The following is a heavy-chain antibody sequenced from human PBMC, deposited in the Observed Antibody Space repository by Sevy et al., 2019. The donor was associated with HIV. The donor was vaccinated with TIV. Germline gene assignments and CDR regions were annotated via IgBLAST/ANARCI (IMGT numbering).Heavy chain of an antibody. Sequence: SEILSLTCNVSGDSISDYYWSWIRQSPWKGLEWIGYISHSGSTNHNPSLKRRVTLSADTSKNQISLKLTFVTAADTAVYYCARGKVLTDYWGQGTLVTVSS. CDR3: ARGKVLTDY. CDR2: ISHSGST. CDR1: GDSISDYY. V-gene: IGHV4-59*01. J-gene: IGHJ4*02.